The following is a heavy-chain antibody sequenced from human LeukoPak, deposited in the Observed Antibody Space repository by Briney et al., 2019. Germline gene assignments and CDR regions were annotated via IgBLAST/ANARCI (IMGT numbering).Heavy chain of an antibody. D-gene: IGHD5-18*01. CDR3: ARVVKRGYTYGYFDY. J-gene: IGHJ4*02. Sequence: GESLKISCKGSGYSSWIGWVRQMPGKGLERMGIISPGDSDTRYSPSFLGQVTISADKSNSTAYLQWSSLKASDTAMYYCARVVKRGYTYGYFDYWGQGTLVTVSS. CDR1: GYSSW. CDR2: ISPGDSDT. V-gene: IGHV5-51*01.